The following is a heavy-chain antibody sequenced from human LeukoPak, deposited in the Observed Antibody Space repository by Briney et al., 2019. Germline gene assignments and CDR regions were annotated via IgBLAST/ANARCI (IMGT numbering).Heavy chain of an antibody. CDR1: GFTFSSYA. D-gene: IGHD4-17*01. Sequence: GGSLRLSCAASGFTFSSYAMSWVRQAPGKGLEWVSAISGSGGSTYYADSVKGRFTISRDNSKNTLYLQMNSLRAEDTAVFYCAKLQSDGLRTYYGMDVWGQGTTVTVSS. CDR2: ISGSGGST. J-gene: IGHJ6*02. V-gene: IGHV3-23*01. CDR3: AKLQSDGLRTYYGMDV.